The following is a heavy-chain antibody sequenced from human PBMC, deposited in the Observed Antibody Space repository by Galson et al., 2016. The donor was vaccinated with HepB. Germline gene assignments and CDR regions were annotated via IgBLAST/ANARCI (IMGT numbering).Heavy chain of an antibody. V-gene: IGHV3-30*18. D-gene: IGHD1-1*01. J-gene: IGHJ4*02. Sequence: SLRLSCAASGFTFSSCGMHWVRQAPGKGLEWVAVISYDGSNKYYADSVKGRFTISRDNSKNTLYLQMNSLRVEDTAVYYCAKDQLSAGSPASTGYFDYWGQGTLVTVSS. CDR2: ISYDGSNK. CDR3: AKDQLSAGSPASTGYFDY. CDR1: GFTFSSCG.